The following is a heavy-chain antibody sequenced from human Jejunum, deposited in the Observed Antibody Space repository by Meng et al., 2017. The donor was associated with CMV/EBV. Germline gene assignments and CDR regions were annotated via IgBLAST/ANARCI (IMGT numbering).Heavy chain of an antibody. CDR2: IYNGDNT. D-gene: IGHD5-12*01. V-gene: IGHV3-53*01. CDR3: AGGAVWLVYEY. J-gene: IGHJ4*02. Sequence: GELVEPGGGLIQPGGSLRLSCAASAFTVSSNYMNWVRQAPGKGLEWVSVIYNGDNTNYAESVRGRFTISRDNSKNTLYLQMNSLRAEDTAVYYCAGGAVWLVYEYWGQGTLVTVSS. CDR1: AFTVSSNY.